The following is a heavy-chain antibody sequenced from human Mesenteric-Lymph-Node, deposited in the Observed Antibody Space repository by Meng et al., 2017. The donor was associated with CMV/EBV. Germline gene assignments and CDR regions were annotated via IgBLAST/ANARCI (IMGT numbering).Heavy chain of an antibody. CDR3: AYGNVMVRGVITYYYGMGV. V-gene: IGHV3-23*01. J-gene: IGHJ6*02. D-gene: IGHD3-10*01. CDR1: GYTFTSYA. Sequence: SCKASGYTFTSYAMSWVRQGPGKGLEWVSVISIDGSTTYYADSVKGRFTISRDSSKNTLYLQMKSLRADDTAVYYCAYGNVMVRGVITYYYGMGVWGQGTTVTVSS. CDR2: ISIDGSTT.